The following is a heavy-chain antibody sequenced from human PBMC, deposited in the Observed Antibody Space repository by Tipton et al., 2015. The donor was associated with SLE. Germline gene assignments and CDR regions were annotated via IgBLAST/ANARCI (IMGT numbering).Heavy chain of an antibody. Sequence: TLSLTCTVSGGSISSYYWSWIRQPPGKGLEWIGYIYYSGSTNYNPSLKSRVTISVDTSKNQFSLKLSSVTAADTAVYYCAREAARGGYDFWSGYYAPGGMDVWGQGTTVTVSS. J-gene: IGHJ6*02. D-gene: IGHD3-3*01. CDR3: AREAARGGYDFWSGYYAPGGMDV. CDR2: IYYSGST. V-gene: IGHV4-59*01. CDR1: GGSISSYY.